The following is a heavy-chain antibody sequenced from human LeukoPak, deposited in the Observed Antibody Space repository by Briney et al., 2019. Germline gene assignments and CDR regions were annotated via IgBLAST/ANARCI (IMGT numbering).Heavy chain of an antibody. CDR3: ARVFSDGVRIVVPPFDAIDI. D-gene: IGHD3-22*01. J-gene: IGHJ3*02. CDR2: IIPIFGTA. V-gene: IGHV1-69*13. CDR1: GGTFSSYA. Sequence: SVKVSCKASGGTFSSYAISWVRQAPGQGLEWMGGIIPIFGTANYAQKFQGRVTITADESTSTAYMELRSLRSDDTAMYYCARVFSDGVRIVVPPFDAIDIWGQGTMVTVSS.